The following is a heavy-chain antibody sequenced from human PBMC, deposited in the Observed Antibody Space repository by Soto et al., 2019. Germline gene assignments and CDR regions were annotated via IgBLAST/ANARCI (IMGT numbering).Heavy chain of an antibody. CDR1: GGSISSSSYY. D-gene: IGHD6-13*01. Sequence: QLQLQESGPGLVKPSETLSLTCTVSGGSISSSSYYWGWIRQPPGKGLEWIGSIYYSGSTYYNPSLKRRVTISVDTSKNQFSLKLGSVTAADTAVYYCARHAEQQLVVPTPYYYYGMDVWGQGTTVTVSS. CDR3: ARHAEQQLVVPTPYYYYGMDV. V-gene: IGHV4-39*01. CDR2: IYYSGST. J-gene: IGHJ6*02.